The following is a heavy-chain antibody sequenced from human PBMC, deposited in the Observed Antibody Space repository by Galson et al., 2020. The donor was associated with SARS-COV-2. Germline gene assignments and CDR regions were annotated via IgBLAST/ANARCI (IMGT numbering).Heavy chain of an antibody. D-gene: IGHD1-26*01. Sequence: GGSLKLSCAASGFTFSSYAMHWVRQAPGKGLEWVAVILYDGSNKYYADSVKGRFTFTISRDNSKNTLYLQMNSLRAEDTAVYYCAREGGIVGPHWATAFDIWGQGTMVTVSS. CDR3: AREGGIVGPHWATAFDI. CDR2: ILYDGSNK. V-gene: IGHV3-30*04. CDR1: GFTFSSYA. J-gene: IGHJ3*02.